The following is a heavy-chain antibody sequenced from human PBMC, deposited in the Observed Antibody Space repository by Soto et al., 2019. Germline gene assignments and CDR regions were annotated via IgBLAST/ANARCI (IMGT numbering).Heavy chain of an antibody. Sequence: QVQLVESGGGVVQPGRSLRLSCAASGFTLSSYAMHWVRQAPGKGLEWVAVISYDGSNKYYADSVKGRFTISRDNSKNTLYLQMNSLRAEDTAVYYCARSIYCISTSCPIWFDPWGQGTLVTVSS. V-gene: IGHV3-30-3*01. D-gene: IGHD2-2*01. J-gene: IGHJ5*02. CDR3: ARSIYCISTSCPIWFDP. CDR2: ISYDGSNK. CDR1: GFTLSSYA.